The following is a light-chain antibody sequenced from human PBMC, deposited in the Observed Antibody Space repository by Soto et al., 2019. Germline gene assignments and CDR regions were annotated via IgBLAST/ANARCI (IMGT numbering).Light chain of an antibody. V-gene: IGKV1-5*03. CDR2: KAS. J-gene: IGKJ1*01. CDR1: QSISSW. Sequence: DIQMTQSPSTLSAAVGYRFTITCLASQSISSWLAWYQQKPGKAPKLLIYKASSLQSGVPSRFSGSGSGTEFTLTVSSLQPEDFATYYCLQDHDDSWTFGQGTKVDIK. CDR3: LQDHDDSWT.